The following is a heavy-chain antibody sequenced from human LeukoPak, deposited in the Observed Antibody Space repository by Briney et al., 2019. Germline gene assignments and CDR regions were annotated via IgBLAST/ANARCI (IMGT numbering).Heavy chain of an antibody. CDR3: GRSQYSYGPFDP. Sequence: SETLSLTRTVSGGSISSYYWSWIRQPPGKGLEWIGYIYYSRSTNYNPSLKSRVTISVDTSKNQFSLKLSSVTAADTAVYYCGRSQYSYGPFDPWGQGTLVTVSS. D-gene: IGHD5-18*01. V-gene: IGHV4-59*08. CDR1: GGSISSYY. J-gene: IGHJ5*02. CDR2: IYYSRST.